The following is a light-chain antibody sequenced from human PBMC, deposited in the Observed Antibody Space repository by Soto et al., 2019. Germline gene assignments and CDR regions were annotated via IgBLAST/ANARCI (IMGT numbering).Light chain of an antibody. CDR1: SSDIATYNY. Sequence: QSVLTQPASVSGSPGQSFTISCTGTSSDIATYNYVSWYQQHPGKAPKLMIYDVSYRPSGLSNRFSGSKSGNTASLTISGRQAEDEADYYCSSYTASSPVVFGGGTKLTVL. CDR3: SSYTASSPVV. V-gene: IGLV2-14*03. CDR2: DVS. J-gene: IGLJ3*02.